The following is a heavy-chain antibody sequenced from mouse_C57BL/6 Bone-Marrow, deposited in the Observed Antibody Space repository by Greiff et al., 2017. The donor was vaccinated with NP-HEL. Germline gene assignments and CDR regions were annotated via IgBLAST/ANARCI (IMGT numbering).Heavy chain of an antibody. CDR1: GFTFSDYG. V-gene: IGHV5-17*01. D-gene: IGHD1-1*01. Sequence: EVQLQQSGGGLVKPGGSLKLSCAASGFTFSDYGMHWVRQAPEKGLEWVAYISSGSSTIYYADTVKGRFTISRDNAKNTLFLQMTSLMSEDTAMYYCARPSYYGSFDYWGQGTTLTVSS. CDR3: ARPSYYGSFDY. J-gene: IGHJ2*01. CDR2: ISSGSSTI.